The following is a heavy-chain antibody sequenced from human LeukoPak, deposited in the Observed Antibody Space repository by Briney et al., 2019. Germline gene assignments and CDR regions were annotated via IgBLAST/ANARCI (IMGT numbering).Heavy chain of an antibody. CDR1: GFTVSSNS. V-gene: IGHV3-21*04. CDR2: ISSSSSYI. CDR3: AKVRAPRQYYFDY. J-gene: IGHJ4*02. Sequence: GGSLRLSCTVSGFTVSSNSMNWVRQAPGKGLEWVSSISSSSSYIYYADSVKGRFTISRDNAKNSLYLQMNSLRAEDTAVYYCAKVRAPRQYYFDYWGQGTLVTVSS. D-gene: IGHD1-26*01.